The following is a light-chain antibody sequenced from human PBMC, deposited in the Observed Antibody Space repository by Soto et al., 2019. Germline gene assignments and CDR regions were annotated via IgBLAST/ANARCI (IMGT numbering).Light chain of an antibody. V-gene: IGKV3-15*01. Sequence: EIVMTQSPANLSVSSGDRATLSCRASQTIYNNVAWYQQRPGQAPRLLIYDASTRATSVPARFSGSGYGTDFTLGISGLQSADCGVYYCQQFNKWPLTFGGGTKVEMK. CDR2: DAS. CDR1: QTIYNN. J-gene: IGKJ4*01. CDR3: QQFNKWPLT.